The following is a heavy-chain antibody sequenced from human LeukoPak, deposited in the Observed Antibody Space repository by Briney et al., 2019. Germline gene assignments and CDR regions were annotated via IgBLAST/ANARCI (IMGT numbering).Heavy chain of an antibody. CDR1: GGSISSGDYY. V-gene: IGHV4-30-4*01. Sequence: SQTLSLTCTVSGGSISSGDYYWSWIRQPPGKGLEWIGYIYYSGSTYYNPSLKSRVTISVDASKNQFSLKLSSVTAADTAVYYCASSPPGYYFDYWGQGTLVTVSS. CDR3: ASSPPGYYFDY. CDR2: IYYSGST. J-gene: IGHJ4*02.